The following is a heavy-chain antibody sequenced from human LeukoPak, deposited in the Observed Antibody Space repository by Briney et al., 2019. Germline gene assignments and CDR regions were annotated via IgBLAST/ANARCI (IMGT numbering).Heavy chain of an antibody. J-gene: IGHJ6*03. CDR3: ATQGSGYSSAWFSEGYYYYYYYMDV. D-gene: IGHD6-19*01. V-gene: IGHV3-7*01. CDR2: IKQDGSEK. Sequence: PGGSLRLSCAASGFTFSSYWMSWVRQAPGKGLEWVANIKQDGSEKYYVDSVKGRLTISRDNAKNSLYLQMNSLRAEDTAVYYCATQGSGYSSAWFSEGYYYYYYYMDVGGKGTTVTVSS. CDR1: GFTFSSYW.